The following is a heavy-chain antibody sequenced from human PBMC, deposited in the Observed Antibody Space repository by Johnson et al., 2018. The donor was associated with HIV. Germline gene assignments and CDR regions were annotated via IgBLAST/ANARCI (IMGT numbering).Heavy chain of an antibody. D-gene: IGHD3-22*01. J-gene: IGHJ3*02. V-gene: IGHV3-30*18. Sequence: QVQLVESGGGVVQSGRSLRLSCAASGFSFSSYGMHWVRQAPGKGLEWVAVISYDGSNKYYADSVKGRFTISRDHSKTLQYLQMNLLRAEDTAVYYCAKECLGRWAHDYYDSSGSDDAFDIWGQGTMVTVSS. CDR2: ISYDGSNK. CDR3: AKECLGRWAHDYYDSSGSDDAFDI. CDR1: GFSFSSYG.